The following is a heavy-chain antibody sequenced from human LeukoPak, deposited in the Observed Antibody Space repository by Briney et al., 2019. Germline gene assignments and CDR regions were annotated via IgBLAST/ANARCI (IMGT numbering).Heavy chain of an antibody. V-gene: IGHV3-30*18. Sequence: GGSLRLSCAASGFTFSSYGMHWVRQAPGKGLEWVAVISYDGSNKYYADSVKGRLTISRDNSKNTLYLQMNSLRAEDTAVYYCAKAKPSSSWFHYYYYYMDVWGKGTTVTVSS. CDR3: AKAKPSSSWFHYYYYYMDV. CDR2: ISYDGSNK. D-gene: IGHD6-13*01. CDR1: GFTFSSYG. J-gene: IGHJ6*03.